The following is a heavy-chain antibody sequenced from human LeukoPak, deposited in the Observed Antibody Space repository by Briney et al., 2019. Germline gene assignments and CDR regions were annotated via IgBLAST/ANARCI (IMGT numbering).Heavy chain of an antibody. Sequence: SETLSLTCTVSGGSISGYYWSWIRQPAGKGLEWIGRIYTSGTTHDNPSLKSRVTMSVDTSKNQVSLKVSSVTAADTAVYYCARQDSKVGAYTGPYYFDYWGQGTLVTVSS. D-gene: IGHD1-26*01. CDR2: IYTSGTT. CDR1: GGSISGYY. V-gene: IGHV4-4*07. J-gene: IGHJ4*02. CDR3: ARQDSKVGAYTGPYYFDY.